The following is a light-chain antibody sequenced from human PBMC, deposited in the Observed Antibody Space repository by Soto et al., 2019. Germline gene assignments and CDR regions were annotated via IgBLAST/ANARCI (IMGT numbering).Light chain of an antibody. J-gene: IGKJ2*01. CDR3: QQYGSSPPYT. Sequence: EVVLTQSPGTLSLSPGEIATLACRASQTVSNNYLACYQQKPGQAPRRLIFGPSDRDTGIPDRFSGSGSGTDFTLTITRLETEDFAVYYCQQYGSSPPYTFGQGTKLEIK. CDR2: GPS. CDR1: QTVSNNY. V-gene: IGKV3-20*01.